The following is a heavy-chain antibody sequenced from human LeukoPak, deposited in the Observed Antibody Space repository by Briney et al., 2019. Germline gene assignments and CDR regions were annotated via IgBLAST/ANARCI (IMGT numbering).Heavy chain of an antibody. CDR3: ASGNRRMGSSDGFDP. Sequence: SVKVSCKASGGTFSSYAIRWVRQAPGQGLEWIGGIIPIFGTANYAQKFQGRVTITTDESASTAYMELSSLRSEDTAVYYCASGNRRMGSSDGFDPWGPGTLVTVSS. CDR2: IIPIFGTA. V-gene: IGHV1-69*05. D-gene: IGHD6-13*01. CDR1: GGTFSSYA. J-gene: IGHJ5*02.